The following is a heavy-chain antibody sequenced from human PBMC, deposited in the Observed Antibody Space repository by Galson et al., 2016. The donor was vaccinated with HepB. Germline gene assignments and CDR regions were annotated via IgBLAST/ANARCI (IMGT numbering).Heavy chain of an antibody. V-gene: IGHV1-69*13. D-gene: IGHD3-22*01. CDR2: IIPVFGTP. Sequence: SVKVSCKASGGTFSSYAISWVRQAPGQGLEWMGGIIPVFGTPNYAQKFQGRLTITADESTSTVYMDLSSLRPEDTAVYYCARDAGDYYDDSWTPYNWFDPWGQGTLVTVSS. CDR3: ARDAGDYYDDSWTPYNWFDP. CDR1: GGTFSSYA. J-gene: IGHJ5*02.